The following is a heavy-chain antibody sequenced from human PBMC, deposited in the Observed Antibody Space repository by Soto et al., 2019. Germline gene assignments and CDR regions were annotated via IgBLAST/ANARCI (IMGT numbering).Heavy chain of an antibody. V-gene: IGHV3-23*01. CDR3: AKLQQSVHSPNY. CDR1: GITFNNYA. Sequence: PGGSLRLSCAASGITFNNYALSWVRQAPGKGLEWVSGISGSGANTYYADSVKGRFTISRDNSKNTLSLQVNSLRADDTAVYYCAKLQQSVHSPNYWGQGTLVTVSS. J-gene: IGHJ4*02. CDR2: ISGSGANT. D-gene: IGHD6-13*01.